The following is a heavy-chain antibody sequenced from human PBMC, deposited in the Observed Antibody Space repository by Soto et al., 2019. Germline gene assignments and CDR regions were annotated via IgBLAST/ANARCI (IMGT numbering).Heavy chain of an antibody. CDR3: AKRVAYSSSSAFFEN. J-gene: IGHJ4*02. V-gene: IGHV3-23*05. Sequence: PGGSLRLSCAASGFTFGNYGMNWVRQAPGKGLEWVSSISDTGSNTFYADFVKGRFTISRDNSKSSLYLQMNSLRADDTALYFCAKRVAYSSSSAFFENWGQGIQVTVSS. CDR2: ISDTGSNT. CDR1: GFTFGNYG. D-gene: IGHD6-6*01.